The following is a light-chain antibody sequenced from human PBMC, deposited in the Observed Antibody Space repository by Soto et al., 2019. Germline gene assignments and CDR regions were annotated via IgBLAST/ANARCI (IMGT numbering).Light chain of an antibody. Sequence: EIFLTQSPDTLSLSPGERATLTCRASQSVTNYIAWYQQRPGQAPRLLIYDASNRATGVPARFSGSRSGTDFTLTIDRLEPEDFAVYYCQQYGNSPQTFGQGTKVDIK. CDR3: QQYGNSPQT. V-gene: IGKV3-11*01. CDR2: DAS. J-gene: IGKJ1*01. CDR1: QSVTNY.